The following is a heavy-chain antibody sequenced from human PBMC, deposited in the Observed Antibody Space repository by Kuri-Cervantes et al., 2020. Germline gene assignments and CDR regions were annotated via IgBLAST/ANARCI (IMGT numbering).Heavy chain of an antibody. Sequence: GESLKISCEASGFPLRTYSMNWVRQVPGKGLEWVSSISSSSTYIDYADSVKGRLTISRDNAKNSLYLQMSSLRAEDTAVYYCAGVVGDCSSSGCWYYGMDVWGQGTTVTVSS. CDR1: GFPLRTYS. CDR2: ISSSSTYI. CDR3: AGVVGDCSSSGCWYYGMDV. J-gene: IGHJ6*02. D-gene: IGHD2-2*01. V-gene: IGHV3-21*06.